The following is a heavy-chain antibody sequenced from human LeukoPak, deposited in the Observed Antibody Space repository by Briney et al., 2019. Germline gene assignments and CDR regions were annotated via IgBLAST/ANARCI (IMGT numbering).Heavy chain of an antibody. Sequence: GGSLRLSCAASGFTFSRYAMSWVRQAPGKGLEWVSTFSGSGDSTYYADSVKGRFTISRDNSKNTLYLQMNSLRAEDTAVYYCAKAGSLATPTPYYFDYWGQGTLATVSS. V-gene: IGHV3-23*01. J-gene: IGHJ4*02. CDR3: AKAGSLATPTPYYFDY. CDR1: GFTFSRYA. D-gene: IGHD5-12*01. CDR2: FSGSGDST.